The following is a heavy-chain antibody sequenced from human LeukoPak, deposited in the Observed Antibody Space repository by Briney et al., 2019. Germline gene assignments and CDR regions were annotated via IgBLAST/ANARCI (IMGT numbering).Heavy chain of an antibody. CDR2: ISGSGGTT. CDR1: GFTFNSYA. V-gene: IGHV3-23*01. Sequence: PGGSLRLSCAASGFTFNSYAMSWVRQAPGKGLEWVSAISGSGGTTYYADSVKGRFTISRDNSKNTLHLQMSSLSADDTAVYYCAKDRRGAAAGTGYFDYWDQGTLVTVSS. CDR3: AKDRRGAAAGTGYFDY. J-gene: IGHJ4*02. D-gene: IGHD6-13*01.